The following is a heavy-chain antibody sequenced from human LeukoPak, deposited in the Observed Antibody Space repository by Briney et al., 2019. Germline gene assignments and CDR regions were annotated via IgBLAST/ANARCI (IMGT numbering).Heavy chain of an antibody. CDR2: ISRDGGKT. CDR3: VKDGKMATISWTSFDY. J-gene: IGHJ4*02. D-gene: IGHD5-24*01. V-gene: IGHV3-43*02. Sequence: GGSLRLSCAASGFTFSTYYMNWVRQAPGKGLEWVSLISRDGGKTYYADSVKGRFTISRDNNKNSLYLQMNSLKIEDTALYYCVKDGKMATISWTSFDYWGQGTLVTVSS. CDR1: GFTFSTYY.